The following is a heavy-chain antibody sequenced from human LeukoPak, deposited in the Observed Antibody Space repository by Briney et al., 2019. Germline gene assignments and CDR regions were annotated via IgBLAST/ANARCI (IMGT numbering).Heavy chain of an antibody. D-gene: IGHD6-13*01. CDR2: INPNSGGT. Sequence: GASVKVSCKASGYTFTGYYMHWVRQAPGQGLEWMGWINPNSGGTNYAQKFQGRVTMTRDTSISTAYMELSRLRSDDTAVYYCARDEISAGNYMDVWGKGTTVTVSS. J-gene: IGHJ6*03. V-gene: IGHV1-2*02. CDR3: ARDEISAGNYMDV. CDR1: GYTFTGYY.